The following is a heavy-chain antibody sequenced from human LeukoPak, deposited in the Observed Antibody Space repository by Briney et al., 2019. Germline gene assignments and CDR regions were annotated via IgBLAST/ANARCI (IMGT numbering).Heavy chain of an antibody. CDR2: IIPIFGTA. D-gene: IGHD3-22*01. J-gene: IGHJ3*02. Sequence: GASVKVSCKASGDTFSSYGITWVRQAPGQGLEWMGGIIPIFGTANYAQKFQGRVTITADEFTSTVYMELSSLRSEDTAVYHCASAAYYYDSSAQRGVAFDIWGQGTMVIVSS. CDR3: ASAAYYYDSSAQRGVAFDI. CDR1: GDTFSSYG. V-gene: IGHV1-69*13.